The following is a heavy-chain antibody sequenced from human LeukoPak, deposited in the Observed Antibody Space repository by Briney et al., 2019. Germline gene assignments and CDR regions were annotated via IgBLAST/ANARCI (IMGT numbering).Heavy chain of an antibody. CDR3: ARFGEVHQWLYPFDD. J-gene: IGHJ4*02. V-gene: IGHV4-61*01. CDR1: GGSISSSHYY. D-gene: IGHD6-19*01. CDR2: IYYSGST. Sequence: SETLSLTCTVSGGSISSSHYYWSWIRQPPGKGLEWIGYIYYSGSTNYNPSLKTRVTISVDTSKNQFSLKLTSVTAADTAVYYCARFGEVHQWLYPFDDWGQGTLVTVSS.